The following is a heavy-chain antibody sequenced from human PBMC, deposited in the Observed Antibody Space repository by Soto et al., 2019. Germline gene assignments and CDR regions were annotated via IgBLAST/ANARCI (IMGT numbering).Heavy chain of an antibody. J-gene: IGHJ4*02. CDR3: ARAVAVPADFDY. V-gene: IGHV1-3*05. D-gene: IGHD6-19*01. CDR1: GYTFTGYA. Sequence: QVQLVQSGAEEKKPGASVKVSCKASGYTFTGYAMHWVRQAPGQRLEWMGWINAGNGNTKYSQKFQGRVTITRDTSASTAYMGLSSLRSEATAVYYCARAVAVPADFDYWGQGTLVTVSS. CDR2: INAGNGNT.